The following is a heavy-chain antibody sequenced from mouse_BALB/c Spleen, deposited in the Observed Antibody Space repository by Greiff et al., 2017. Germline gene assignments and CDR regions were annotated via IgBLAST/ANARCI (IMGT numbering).Heavy chain of an antibody. CDR1: GFTFSSYG. Sequence: EVQVVESGGDLVKPGGSLKLSCAASGFTFSSYGMSWVRQTPDKRLEWVATISSGGSYTYYPDSVKGRFTISRDNAKNTLYLQMSSLKSEDTAMYYCARDPSRPSFDYWGQGTTLTVSS. V-gene: IGHV5-6*01. CDR2: ISSGGSYT. J-gene: IGHJ2*01. CDR3: ARDPSRPSFDY. D-gene: IGHD1-1*01.